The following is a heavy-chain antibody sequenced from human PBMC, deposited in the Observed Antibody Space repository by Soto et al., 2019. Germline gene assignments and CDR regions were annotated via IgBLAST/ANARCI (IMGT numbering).Heavy chain of an antibody. D-gene: IGHD6-19*01. CDR2: IIPIFGTA. V-gene: IGHV1-69*13. CDR1: GGTFSSFA. Sequence: GASVKVSCKASGGTFSSFAISWVPQAPGQGLEWMGGIIPIFGTANYAQRFQGRVTITADESTSTAYMELSSLRSEDTAVYYCAKGGIAVSLYGNWFDPWGQGTLVTVSS. CDR3: AKGGIAVSLYGNWFDP. J-gene: IGHJ5*02.